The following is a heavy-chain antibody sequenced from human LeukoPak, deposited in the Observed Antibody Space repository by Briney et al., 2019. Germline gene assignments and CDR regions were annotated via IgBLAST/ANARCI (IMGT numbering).Heavy chain of an antibody. CDR1: GFTFSSYG. CDR2: IWYDGSNK. CDR3: ARSRRGSYFAVLRH. V-gene: IGHV3-33*01. D-gene: IGHD1-26*01. J-gene: IGHJ4*02. Sequence: PGRSLRLSCAASGFTFSSYGMHWVRQAPGKGLEWVAVIWYDGSNKYYADSVKGRFTISRDNAKNSLYLQMNSLRAEDTAVYYCARSRRGSYFAVLRHWGQGTLVTVSS.